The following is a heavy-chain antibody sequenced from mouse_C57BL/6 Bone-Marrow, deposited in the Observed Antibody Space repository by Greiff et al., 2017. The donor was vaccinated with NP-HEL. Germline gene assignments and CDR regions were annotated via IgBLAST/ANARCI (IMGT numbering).Heavy chain of an antibody. V-gene: IGHV5-2*01. J-gene: IGHJ3*01. CDR1: EFDFPSHD. D-gene: IGHD1-1*01. CDR3: ARQEYYGSSYGFAY. CDR2: INRDGGST. Sequence: EVMLVESGGGFVQPGESLKLSCASNEFDFPSHDMSWVRKTPEKRLELVAAINRDGGSTYYPATMQRRVIISRDNTKKTLYLQMSSLKSEDTALYYCARQEYYGSSYGFAYWGQGTLVTVSA.